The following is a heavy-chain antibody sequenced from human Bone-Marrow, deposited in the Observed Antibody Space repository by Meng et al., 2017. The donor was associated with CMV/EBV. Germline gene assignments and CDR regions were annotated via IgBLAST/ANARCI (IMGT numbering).Heavy chain of an antibody. D-gene: IGHD3-3*01. CDR1: GGTFSSYT. J-gene: IGHJ6*02. CDR3: ARGNRDFWSDTRVGAWEGTTYYYGMDV. Sequence: SVKVSCKASGGTFSSYTISWVRQAPGQGLEWMGRIIPILGIANYAQKFQGRVTITADKSTSTAYMELSSLRSEDTAVYYCARGNRDFWSDTRVGAWEGTTYYYGMDVWGQGTTVTSP. CDR2: IIPILGIA. V-gene: IGHV1-69*02.